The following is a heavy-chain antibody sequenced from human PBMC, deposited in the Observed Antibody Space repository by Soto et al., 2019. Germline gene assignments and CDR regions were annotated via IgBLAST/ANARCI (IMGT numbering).Heavy chain of an antibody. CDR3: ARDPAVRITIFGVVTNGMDV. CDR2: IYYSGST. V-gene: IGHV4-31*03. D-gene: IGHD3-3*01. CDR1: GGSISSGGYY. J-gene: IGHJ6*02. Sequence: NPSETLSLTCTVSGGSISSGGYYWSWIRQHPGKGLEWTGYIYYSGSTYYNPSLKSRVTISVDTSKNQFSLKLSSVTAADTAVYYCARDPAVRITIFGVVTNGMDVWGQGTTVTVSS.